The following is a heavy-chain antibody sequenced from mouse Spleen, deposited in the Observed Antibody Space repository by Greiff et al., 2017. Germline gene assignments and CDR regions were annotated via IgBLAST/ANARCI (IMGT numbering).Heavy chain of an antibody. CDR3: AITSYFDY. J-gene: IGHJ2*01. CDR2: IDPSDSYT. Sequence: QVQLQQPGAELVMPGASVKLSCKASGFTFTSYWMHWVKQRPGQGLEWIGEIDPSDSYTNYNQKFKGKATLTVDKSSSTAYMQLSSLTSEDSAVYYCAITSYFDYWGQGTTLTVSS. V-gene: IGHV1-69*01. CDR1: GFTFTSYW. D-gene: IGHD1-3*01.